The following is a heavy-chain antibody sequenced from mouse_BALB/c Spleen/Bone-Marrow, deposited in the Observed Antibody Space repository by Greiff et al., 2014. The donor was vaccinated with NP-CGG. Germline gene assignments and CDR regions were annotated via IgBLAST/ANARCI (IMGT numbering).Heavy chain of an antibody. Sequence: EVKLVESGGGLVKPGGSLKLSCAASGFAFSSYDMSWVRQTPEKRLEWVAYISSGGGSTYYPDTVKGRFTISRDNAKNTLYLQMSSLKSEDTAMYYCARHEDGYYAAMDYWGQGTSVTVSS. V-gene: IGHV5-12-1*01. D-gene: IGHD2-3*01. CDR1: GFAFSSYD. CDR3: ARHEDGYYAAMDY. J-gene: IGHJ4*01. CDR2: ISSGGGST.